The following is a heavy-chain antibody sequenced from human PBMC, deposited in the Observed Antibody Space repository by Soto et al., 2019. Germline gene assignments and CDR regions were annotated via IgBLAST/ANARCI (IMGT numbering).Heavy chain of an antibody. D-gene: IGHD2-8*02. Sequence: GASVKVSCKASGGTFSSSAFTWVRQAPGQGLEWMGGIIPIFGTTNYAQKFQGRLTITADESTSTAYMELSSLTSEDTAVYYCARDVLRDTGGDYWAQGTLVTVSS. V-gene: IGHV1-69*13. CDR3: ARDVLRDTGGDY. CDR1: GGTFSSSA. J-gene: IGHJ4*02. CDR2: IIPIFGTT.